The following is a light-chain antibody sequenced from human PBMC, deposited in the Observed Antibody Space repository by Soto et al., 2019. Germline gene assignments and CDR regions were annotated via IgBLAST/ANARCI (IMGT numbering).Light chain of an antibody. J-gene: IGLJ1*01. Sequence: QSVLTQPASVSGSPGQSITISCTGTSSDVGGYNYVSWYQQHPGKAPKLMIYEVSNRPSGVSNRFSGSKSGNTASLTISGLQAEDEADYYCSSYTSRSTYAFGTGTKLTVL. CDR3: SSYTSRSTYA. CDR2: EVS. CDR1: SSDVGGYNY. V-gene: IGLV2-14*01.